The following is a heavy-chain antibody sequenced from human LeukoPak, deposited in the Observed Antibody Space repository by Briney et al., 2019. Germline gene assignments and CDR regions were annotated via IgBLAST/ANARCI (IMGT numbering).Heavy chain of an antibody. D-gene: IGHD3-22*01. Sequence: GSLRLSCAASGFTFSNFWMHWVRQAPGKGLEWVGRIRSNSDGGTIDYAAPVKGRFTLSRDDSKTTLYLQMNSLQTEGTAVYYCATDFYDSTWGQGTLVTVSS. CDR1: GFTFSNFW. CDR3: ATDFYDST. J-gene: IGHJ5*02. CDR2: IRSNSDGGTI. V-gene: IGHV3-15*07.